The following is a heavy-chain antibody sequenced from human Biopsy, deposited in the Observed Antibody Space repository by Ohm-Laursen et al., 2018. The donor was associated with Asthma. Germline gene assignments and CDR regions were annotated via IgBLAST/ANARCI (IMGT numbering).Heavy chain of an antibody. CDR2: IYYSGST. CDR3: ARWGSFGFDY. V-gene: IGHV4-30-4*02. J-gene: IGHJ4*02. D-gene: IGHD7-27*01. CDR1: GGSISSDDYY. Sequence: SDTLSLTCTVSGGSISSDDYYWSWIRQAPGKGLEWIAYIYYSGSTYYNPSLKSRVTISVNTSKNQFSLNLSSVTAADTAVYYCARWGSFGFDYWGQGTLVTVSS.